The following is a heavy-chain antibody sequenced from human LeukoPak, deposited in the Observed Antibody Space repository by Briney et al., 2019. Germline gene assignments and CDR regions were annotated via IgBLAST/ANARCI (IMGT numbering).Heavy chain of an antibody. D-gene: IGHD2-2*01. J-gene: IGHJ4*02. CDR2: ISRTSSDI. CDR3: ARDLPAAVD. CDR1: GFTFSSYS. V-gene: IGHV3-21*01. Sequence: GRSLRLSRAASGFTFSSYSMSWVRQAPGKGLEWVSFISRTSSDIYHADSVKGRFTISRDNAKNSLYLQMNSLRAEDTAVYYCARDLPAAVDWGQGTLVTVSS.